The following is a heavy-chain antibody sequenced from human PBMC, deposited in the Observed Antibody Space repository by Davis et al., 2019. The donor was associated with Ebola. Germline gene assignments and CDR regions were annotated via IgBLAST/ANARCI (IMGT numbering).Heavy chain of an antibody. CDR2: IDPKSGGG. CDR3: VRELHGGQFNY. J-gene: IGHJ4*02. CDR1: GYTFTDYY. V-gene: IGHV1-2*02. D-gene: IGHD2-15*01. Sequence: ASVKVSRKASGYTFTDYYIHWVRQAPGQGLEWMAWIDPKSGGGNYAPKFEGRVTLTTDTSISTAYMDLSSLRSDDTAVFYCVRELHGGQFNYWGQGTLVSVSS.